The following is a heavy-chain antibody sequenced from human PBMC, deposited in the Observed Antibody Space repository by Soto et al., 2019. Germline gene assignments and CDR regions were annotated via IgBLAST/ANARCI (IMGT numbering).Heavy chain of an antibody. J-gene: IGHJ4*02. CDR1: GFTFSSYA. V-gene: IGHV3-23*01. CDR3: AKDELYDYIWGSYLHFDY. Sequence: EVQLLESGGGLVQPGGSLRLSCAASGFTFSSYAMSWVRQAPGKGLEWVAAISGSGGSTYYADSVKGRFTISRDNSKNTLYLQMNSLRAEDTAVYYCAKDELYDYIWGSYLHFDYWGQGTLVTGSS. CDR2: ISGSGGST. D-gene: IGHD3-16*02.